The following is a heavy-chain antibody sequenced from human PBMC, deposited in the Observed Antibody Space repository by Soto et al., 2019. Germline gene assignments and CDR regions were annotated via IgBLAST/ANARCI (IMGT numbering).Heavy chain of an antibody. Sequence: QVQLVQSGAEVKKPGSSVKVSCKASGGTFSSYAISWVRQAPGQGLEWMGGIIPIYGTANYAQKFQGRVTITVDQSTXTAYLELSSLRAEDTAVYYCARKDYGDYGGNGMDVWGQGTPVTVSS. D-gene: IGHD4-17*01. CDR1: GGTFSSYA. V-gene: IGHV1-69*12. J-gene: IGHJ6*02. CDR3: ARKDYGDYGGNGMDV. CDR2: IIPIYGTA.